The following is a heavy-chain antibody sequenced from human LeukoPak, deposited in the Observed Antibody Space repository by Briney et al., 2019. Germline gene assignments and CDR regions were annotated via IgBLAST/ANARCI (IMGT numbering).Heavy chain of an antibody. V-gene: IGHV4-59*01. D-gene: IGHD6-13*01. CDR3: ARFSTITAAGNRYYFDY. CDR1: GGSISSYY. J-gene: IGHJ4*02. CDR2: IYYSGST. Sequence: SETLSLTCTVSGGSISSYYWNWIRQPPGKGLEWIGYIYYSGSTNYNPSLKSRVTISVDTSKNQFSLKLSSVTAADTAVYYCARFSTITAAGNRYYFDYWGQGTLVTVSS.